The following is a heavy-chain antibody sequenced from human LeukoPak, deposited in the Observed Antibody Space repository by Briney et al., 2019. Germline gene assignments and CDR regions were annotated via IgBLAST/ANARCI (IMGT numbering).Heavy chain of an antibody. D-gene: IGHD5-12*01. CDR1: GFTSTNYA. CDR3: AKGAYDYIEIAYFDS. Sequence: GGSLRLSCAASGFTSTNYAMNWVRQAPGKGLEWVSVLIGSSGSTDYADSVKGRFTNSRDISKNTLFLQMNSLRAEDTAIYYCAKGAYDYIEIAYFDSWGQGTLVTVSS. V-gene: IGHV3-23*01. J-gene: IGHJ4*02. CDR2: LIGSSGST.